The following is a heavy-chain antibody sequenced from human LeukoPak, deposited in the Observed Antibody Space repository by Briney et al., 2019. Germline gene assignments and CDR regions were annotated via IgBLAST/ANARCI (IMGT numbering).Heavy chain of an antibody. D-gene: IGHD4/OR15-4a*01. CDR3: ANRAGYYFDY. V-gene: IGHV3-23*01. Sequence: GGSLRLSCAASGFTFSSYAMSWVRQAPGKGLEWVSVISGSGDITYYADSVKGRFTISRDNSKNTLYLQMNSLRAEDTAVYYCANRAGYYFDYWGQGTLVTVSS. CDR1: GFTFSSYA. J-gene: IGHJ4*02. CDR2: ISGSGDIT.